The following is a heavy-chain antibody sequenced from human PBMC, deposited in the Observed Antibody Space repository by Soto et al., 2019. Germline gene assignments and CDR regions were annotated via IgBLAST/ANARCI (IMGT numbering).Heavy chain of an antibody. CDR3: ARGVVVVIVRGVMGF. J-gene: IGHJ6*02. V-gene: IGHV3-48*02. CDR2: ISSSSSTI. D-gene: IGHD3-22*01. Sequence: GSLRLSCAASGFTFSSYRMNWVRQAPWKGLEWVSYISSSSSTIYYADSVKGRFTISRDNAKNSLYMQRNSLRDEDTAVYYCARGVVVVIVRGVMGFWAQGPTVTVSS. CDR1: GFTFSSYR.